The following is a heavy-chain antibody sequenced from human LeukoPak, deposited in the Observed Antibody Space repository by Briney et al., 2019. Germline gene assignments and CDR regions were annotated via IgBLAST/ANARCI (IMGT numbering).Heavy chain of an antibody. D-gene: IGHD3-10*01. V-gene: IGHV3-64D*06. CDR2: ISSNGGST. CDR3: LYGSGSSFDY. Sequence: GGSLRLSCSASGFTLSSYAMHWVRQAPGKGLEYVSAISSNGGSTYYADSVKGRFTISRDNSKNTLYLQMSSLRAEDTAVYYCLYGSGSSFDYWGQGTLVTISS. J-gene: IGHJ4*02. CDR1: GFTLSSYA.